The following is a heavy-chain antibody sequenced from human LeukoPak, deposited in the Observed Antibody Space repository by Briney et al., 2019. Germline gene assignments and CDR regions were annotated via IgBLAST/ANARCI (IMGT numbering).Heavy chain of an antibody. CDR1: GFTFSSYA. V-gene: IGHV3-30*01. CDR3: ARDRPRGYFDY. D-gene: IGHD3-10*01. Sequence: GGSLRLSCAASGFTFSSYAMHWVRQAPGKGLEWVAVISYDGSNKNYADSVKGRFTISRDNSKNTLYLQMNSLRAEDTAVCYCARDRPRGYFDYWGQGTLVTVSS. J-gene: IGHJ4*02. CDR2: ISYDGSNK.